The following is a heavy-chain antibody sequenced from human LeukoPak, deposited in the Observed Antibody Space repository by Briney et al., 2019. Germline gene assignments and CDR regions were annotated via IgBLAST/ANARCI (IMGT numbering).Heavy chain of an antibody. CDR1: GFTVSSNY. CDR3: ATGRQWLSFDY. V-gene: IGHV3-53*01. J-gene: IGHJ4*02. Sequence: PGGSLRLSCAASGFTVSSNYKSWVRQAPGKGLEWVSVIYNGVNTNYADSVKGRFTISRDSSKNTLYLQMNGLRAEDTAVYYCATGRQWLSFDYWGQGTLVTVSS. D-gene: IGHD6-19*01. CDR2: IYNGVNT.